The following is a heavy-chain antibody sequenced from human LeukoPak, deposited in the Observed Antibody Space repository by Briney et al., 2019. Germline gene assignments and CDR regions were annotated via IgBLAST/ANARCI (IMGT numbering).Heavy chain of an antibody. J-gene: IGHJ4*02. V-gene: IGHV4-59*01. Sequence: SETLSLTCTVSGGSISSYYWSRIRQPPGKGLEWIGYIYYSGSTNYNPSLKSRVTISVDTSKNQFSLKLSSVTAADTAVYYCARGALAAEFDYWGQGTLVTVSS. CDR1: GGSISSYY. CDR2: IYYSGST. CDR3: ARGALAAEFDY. D-gene: IGHD6-25*01.